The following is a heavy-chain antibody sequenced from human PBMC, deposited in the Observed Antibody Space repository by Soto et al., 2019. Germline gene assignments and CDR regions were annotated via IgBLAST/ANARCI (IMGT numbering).Heavy chain of an antibody. CDR2: IYYSGST. Sequence: QVQLQESGPGLVKPSETLSLTCTVSGGSISSYYWSWIRQPPGKGLEWIGYIYYSGSTNYTPSLQSRVTISVDTSKTQFSLKLSSVTAADTAVYYCARRWGAAVDYWGQGTLVTVSS. CDR3: ARRWGAAVDY. D-gene: IGHD1-26*01. V-gene: IGHV4-59*08. CDR1: GGSISSYY. J-gene: IGHJ4*02.